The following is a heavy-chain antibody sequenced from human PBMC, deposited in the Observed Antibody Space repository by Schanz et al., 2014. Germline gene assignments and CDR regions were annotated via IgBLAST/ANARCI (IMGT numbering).Heavy chain of an antibody. V-gene: IGHV3-23*01. CDR2: ISHSGGSK. D-gene: IGHD2-15*01. CDR1: GFTFSSYA. J-gene: IGHJ6*02. CDR3: AKGMGCCSGGACYDYYYYGLDV. Sequence: EVQLLESGGGLVQPGGSLRLSCAASGFTFSSYAMSWVRQAPGKGLEWVSSISHSGGSKYYADSVKGRFTISRDNSENTLYLQMNSLSADDTAVFYCAKGMGCCSGGACYDYYYYGLDVWGQGTTVTVSS.